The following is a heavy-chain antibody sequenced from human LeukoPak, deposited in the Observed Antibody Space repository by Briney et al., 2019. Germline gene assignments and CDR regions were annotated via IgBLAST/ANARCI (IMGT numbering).Heavy chain of an antibody. V-gene: IGHV3-11*01. CDR1: GFTFSSYW. D-gene: IGHD3-9*01. J-gene: IGHJ4*02. CDR2: ISSSGSNI. CDR3: ARGAEGVVRSTSYYDILTGPLDY. Sequence: PGGSLRLSCAASGFTFSSYWMHWVRQAPGKGLEWVSYISSSGSNIFYADSVKGRFTISRDNAKNSLYLQMNSLRAEDTAVYYCARGAEGVVRSTSYYDILTGPLDYWGQGTLVTVSS.